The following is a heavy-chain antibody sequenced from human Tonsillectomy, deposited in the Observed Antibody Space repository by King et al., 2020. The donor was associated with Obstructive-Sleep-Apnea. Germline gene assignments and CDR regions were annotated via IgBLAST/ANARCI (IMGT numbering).Heavy chain of an antibody. CDR3: ARDSGYGGYAESPDAFDI. V-gene: IGHV3-7*01. Sequence: VQLVESGGGLVQPGGSLRLSCAASTFTFSSYWMSWVRQAPGKGLEWVANIKQDGSEKCYVDAVKGRFTISRDNANNSLYLQMNSLRAEDTAVYYCARDSGYGGYAESPDAFDIWGQGTMVTVSS. CDR1: TFTFSSYW. D-gene: IGHD5-12*01. J-gene: IGHJ3*02. CDR2: IKQDGSEK.